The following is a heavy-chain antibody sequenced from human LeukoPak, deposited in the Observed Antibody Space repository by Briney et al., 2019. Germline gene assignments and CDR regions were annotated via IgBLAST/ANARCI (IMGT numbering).Heavy chain of an antibody. D-gene: IGHD5-24*01. Sequence: ASVKVSCKASGFTFTNYKLHWVRQAPGQRLDWMGIINPSGGSTNYAQNFQGRVTTTRDTSTSTVYMELSSLRSEDTAVYYCVRVRDGYNDAYDIWGQGTMVTVPS. CDR2: INPSGGST. V-gene: IGHV1-46*01. CDR1: GFTFTNYK. J-gene: IGHJ3*02. CDR3: VRVRDGYNDAYDI.